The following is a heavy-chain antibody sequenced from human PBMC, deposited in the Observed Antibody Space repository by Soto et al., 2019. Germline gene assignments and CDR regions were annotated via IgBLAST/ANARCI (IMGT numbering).Heavy chain of an antibody. Sequence: ASVKVSCKASGGTFSSYTISWVRQAPGQGLEWMGRIIPIFGTANYAQKFQGRVTITADESTSTAYMELSSLRSEDTAVYYCARESYGDGRLDYWGQGTLVTVSS. J-gene: IGHJ4*02. CDR3: ARESYGDGRLDY. CDR1: GGTFSSYT. V-gene: IGHV1-69*13. CDR2: IIPIFGTA. D-gene: IGHD4-17*01.